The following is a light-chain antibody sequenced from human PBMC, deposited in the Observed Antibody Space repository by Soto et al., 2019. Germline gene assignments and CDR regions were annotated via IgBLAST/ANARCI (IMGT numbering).Light chain of an antibody. Sequence: QSVLTQPRSVSXSPGQSVTISCTATGSDVGDSSHVSWYQLHPGKAPKLMIYEVNNRPSGVPDRFSGSKSGSTASLTISGLQAEDEAEYYCCLSPGSLTWLFGGGTKVTVL. V-gene: IGLV2-11*01. CDR2: EVN. CDR3: CLSPGSLTWL. J-gene: IGLJ3*02. CDR1: GSDVGDSSH.